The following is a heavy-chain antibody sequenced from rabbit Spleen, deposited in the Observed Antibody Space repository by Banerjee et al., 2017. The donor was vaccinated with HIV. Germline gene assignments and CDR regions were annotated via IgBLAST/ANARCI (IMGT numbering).Heavy chain of an antibody. V-gene: IGHV1S45*01. J-gene: IGHJ3*01. CDR3: ARGYMYGGAYTMTRLDL. CDR2: IAAGSGGTT. Sequence: QEQLVESGGDLVKPEGSLALTCTTSGFSFRSGYYMCWVRQAPGKGLEWIACIAAGSGGTTYYASWAKGRFTVSKTSSTTVTLQMTSLTAADTATYFCARGYMYGGAYTMTRLDLWGPGALVTVS. CDR1: GFSFRSGYY. D-gene: IGHD6-1*01.